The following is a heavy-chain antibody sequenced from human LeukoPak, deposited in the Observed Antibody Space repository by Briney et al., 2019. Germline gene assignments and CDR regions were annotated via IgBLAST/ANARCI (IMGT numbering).Heavy chain of an antibody. V-gene: IGHV1-8*02. CDR3: ARGGNVTAHGKDNWFDP. CDR1: GGTFSSYA. CDR2: MNPNSGNT. D-gene: IGHD2-2*01. Sequence: ASVKVSCKASGGTFSSYAISWVRQATGQGLEWMGWMNPNSGNTGYAQKFQGRVTMTRNTSISTAYMELSSLRSEDTAVYYCARGGNVTAHGKDNWFDPWGQGTLVTVSS. J-gene: IGHJ5*02.